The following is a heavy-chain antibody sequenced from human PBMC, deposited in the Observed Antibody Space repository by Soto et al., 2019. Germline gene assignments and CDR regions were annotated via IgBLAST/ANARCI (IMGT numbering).Heavy chain of an antibody. V-gene: IGHV1-69*10. J-gene: IGHJ4*02. CDR3: VRDAKRYFDY. D-gene: IGHD6-25*01. Sequence: GASVKVSCKASGVTYNTFAVSWVRQAPGQGLEWMGGIIPVLGPAFYAQKFQGRVTITADKSTSTAYLELTSLRSEDTAVYYCVRDAKRYFDYWGQGTLVTVSS. CDR2: IIPVLGPA. CDR1: GVTYNTFA.